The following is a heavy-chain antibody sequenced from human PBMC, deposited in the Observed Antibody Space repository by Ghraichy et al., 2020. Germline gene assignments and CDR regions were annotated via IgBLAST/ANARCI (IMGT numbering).Heavy chain of an antibody. Sequence: SETLSLTCTVSGGSISSGGYYWSWIRQHPGKGLEWIGYISHSGSTYYTPSLKSRLTISVDTSKNQLSLKLSSVTAADTAVYYCAREITAWAVAGTVWGQGTLVTVSS. J-gene: IGHJ4*02. CDR1: GGSISSGGYY. CDR2: ISHSGST. D-gene: IGHD6-13*01. CDR3: AREITAWAVAGTV. V-gene: IGHV4-31*03.